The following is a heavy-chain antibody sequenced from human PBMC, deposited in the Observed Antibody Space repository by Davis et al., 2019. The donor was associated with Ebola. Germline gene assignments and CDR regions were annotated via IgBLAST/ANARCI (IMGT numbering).Heavy chain of an antibody. CDR2: ISDTGRA. V-gene: IGHV4-59*01. CDR1: GGSINNYF. Sequence: GSLRLSCTVSGGSINNYFWSWIRQTPGKGLEWIGHISDTGRAKYNPSLGSRVTISLDTSKIQFSLKVSSVAAVDTAVYYRGRHRVGEGIDFWGQGTLVTVSS. J-gene: IGHJ4*02. D-gene: IGHD1-26*01. CDR3: GRHRVGEGIDF.